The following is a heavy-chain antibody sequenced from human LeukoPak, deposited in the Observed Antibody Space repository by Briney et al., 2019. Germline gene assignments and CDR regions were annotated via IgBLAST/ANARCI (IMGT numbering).Heavy chain of an antibody. J-gene: IGHJ3*01. CDR3: ARESPTTVTPEGAFDV. CDR1: GYTFTGYY. CDR2: INPNSGGP. D-gene: IGHD4-17*01. Sequence: ASVKVSCKASGYTFTGYYLHWVRQAPGQGLEWMGRINPNSGGPNYAQNFQGRVTMTRDTSISTAYMELSRLRSDDTAVYYCARESPTTVTPEGAFDVWGQGTLVTVSS. V-gene: IGHV1-2*06.